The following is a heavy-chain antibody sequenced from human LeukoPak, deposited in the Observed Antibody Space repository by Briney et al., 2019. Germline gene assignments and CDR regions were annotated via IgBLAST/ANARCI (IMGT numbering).Heavy chain of an antibody. Sequence: SETLSLTCTVSGGSISSYYWSWIRQPPGKGLEWIGYISYSGSTKYNPSLKSRVTISVDTSKNQFSLKLSSVTAADTAVYYCARYCSGGSCYSDYYYYGMDVWGQGTTVTVSS. CDR3: ARYCSGGSCYSDYYYYGMDV. J-gene: IGHJ6*02. CDR2: ISYSGST. V-gene: IGHV4-59*08. CDR1: GGSISSYY. D-gene: IGHD2-15*01.